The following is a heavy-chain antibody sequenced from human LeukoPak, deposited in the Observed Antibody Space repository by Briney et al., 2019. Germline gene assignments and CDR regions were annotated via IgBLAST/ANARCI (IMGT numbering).Heavy chain of an antibody. CDR2: ISYDGSNK. D-gene: IGHD5-18*01. Sequence: PGRSLRLSCAASGFTISSYAMHWVRQAPGKGLEWVAVISYDGSNKYYADSVKGRFTISRDNSKNTLYLQMYSLRAEDTAVYYCASDVDTAMALAYWGQGTLVTVSS. V-gene: IGHV3-30-3*01. CDR1: GFTISSYA. CDR3: ASDVDTAMALAY. J-gene: IGHJ4*02.